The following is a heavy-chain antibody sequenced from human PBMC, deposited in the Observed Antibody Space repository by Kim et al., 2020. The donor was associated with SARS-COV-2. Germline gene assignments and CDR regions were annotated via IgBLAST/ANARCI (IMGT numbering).Heavy chain of an antibody. CDR2: INPNSGGT. CDR1: GYTFTGYY. CDR3: ARSTTPVGYGMDV. V-gene: IGHV1-2*02. D-gene: IGHD4-17*01. Sequence: ASVKVSCKASGYTFTGYYMHWVRQAPGQGLEWMGWINPNSGGTNYAQKFQGRVTMTRDTSISTAYMELSRLRSDDTAVYYCARSTTPVGYGMDVWGQGTTVTVSS. J-gene: IGHJ6*02.